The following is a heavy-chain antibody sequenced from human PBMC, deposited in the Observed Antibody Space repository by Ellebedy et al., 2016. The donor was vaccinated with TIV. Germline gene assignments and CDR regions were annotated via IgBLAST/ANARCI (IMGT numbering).Heavy chain of an antibody. J-gene: IGHJ6*02. CDR3: AVGASGYYYYYGMDV. CDR2: ISSSSSTI. V-gene: IGHV3-48*04. CDR1: GFTFSSYS. D-gene: IGHD1-26*01. Sequence: GESLKISCAASGFTFSSYSMNWVRQAPGKGLEWVSYISSSSSTIYYADSVKGRFTISRDNAKNSLYLQMNSLRAEDTAVYYRAVGASGYYYYYGMDVWGQGTTVTVSS.